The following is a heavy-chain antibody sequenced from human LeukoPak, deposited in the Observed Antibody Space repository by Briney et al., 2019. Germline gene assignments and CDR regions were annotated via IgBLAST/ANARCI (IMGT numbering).Heavy chain of an antibody. CDR1: GYTFTSYG. D-gene: IGHD2-21*02. CDR3: ARRYYCGGDCYFNWFDP. Sequence: ASVKVSCKASGYTFTSYGISWVRQAPGQGLEWMGWISAYNGNTNYAQKLQGRVTMTTDTSTSTAYMELRSLRPDDTAVYYRARRYYCGGDCYFNWFDPWGQGTLVTVSS. J-gene: IGHJ5*02. CDR2: ISAYNGNT. V-gene: IGHV1-18*01.